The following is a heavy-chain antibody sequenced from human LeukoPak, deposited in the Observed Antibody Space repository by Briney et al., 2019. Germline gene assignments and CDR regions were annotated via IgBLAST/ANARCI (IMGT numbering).Heavy chain of an antibody. CDR3: ARVPWYSSGWYTDY. CDR2: INPNSGGT. CDR1: GYTFTGYY. V-gene: IGHV1-2*02. Sequence: GASVKVSCKASGYTFTGYYMHWVRQAPGQGLEWMGWINPNSGGTNYAQKFQGRVTMTRDTSISTAYMELSRLGSDDTAVYYCARVPWYSSGWYTDYWGQGTLVTVSS. D-gene: IGHD6-19*01. J-gene: IGHJ4*02.